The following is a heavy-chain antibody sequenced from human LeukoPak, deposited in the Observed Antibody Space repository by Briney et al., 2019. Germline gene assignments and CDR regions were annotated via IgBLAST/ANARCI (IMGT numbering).Heavy chain of an antibody. Sequence: GGSLRLSCAASGFTFSSYWMSWVRQAPGKGLEWVANIKQDGSEKYYVDSVKGRFTISRDNAKNSLYLQMNSLRAEDTAVYYCARGPKLGMRYYFDYWGQGTLVTVSS. D-gene: IGHD7-27*01. J-gene: IGHJ4*02. V-gene: IGHV3-7*01. CDR3: ARGPKLGMRYYFDY. CDR2: IKQDGSEK. CDR1: GFTFSSYW.